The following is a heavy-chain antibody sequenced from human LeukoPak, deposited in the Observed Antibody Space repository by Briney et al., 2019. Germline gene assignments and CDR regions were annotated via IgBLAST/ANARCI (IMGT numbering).Heavy chain of an antibody. CDR2: IIPILGIA. CDR3: ARETPYCGGDCYSGPFDY. Sequence: ASVKVSCKASGGTFSSYATSWVRQAPGQGLEWMGRIIPILGIANYAQKFQGRVTITADKSTSTAYMELSSLRSEDTAVYYCARETPYCGGDCYSGPFDYWGQGTLVTVSS. D-gene: IGHD2-21*02. V-gene: IGHV1-69*04. J-gene: IGHJ4*02. CDR1: GGTFSSYA.